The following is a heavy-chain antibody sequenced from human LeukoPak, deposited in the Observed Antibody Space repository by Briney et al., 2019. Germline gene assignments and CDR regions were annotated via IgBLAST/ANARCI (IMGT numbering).Heavy chain of an antibody. J-gene: IGHJ4*02. D-gene: IGHD3-3*01. CDR1: GGSFSGYY. CDR2: INHSGST. Sequence: SETLSLTCAVYGGSFSGYYWSWIRQPPGKRLEWIGEINHSGSTSYNPSLKSRVTISVDTSKNQFSLKLSSVTAADTAVYYCARKRTTLEWLFFDYWGQGTLVTVSS. CDR3: ARKRTTLEWLFFDY. V-gene: IGHV4-34*01.